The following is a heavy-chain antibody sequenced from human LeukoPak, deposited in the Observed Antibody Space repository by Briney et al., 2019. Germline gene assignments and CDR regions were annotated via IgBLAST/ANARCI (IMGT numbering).Heavy chain of an antibody. D-gene: IGHD4-23*01. CDR2: ISPSGGST. CDR3: GRVTLYAFDI. CDR1: GNTFSSYF. J-gene: IGHJ3*02. V-gene: IGHV1-46*01. Sequence: ASVEVSCKASGNTFSSYFIHWVRQAPGQGLEWMGIISPSGGSTSYAQEFQGRVTMTRDTSTSTVYTELSSLRSEDTAVYYCGRVTLYAFDIWGQGTMVTVSS.